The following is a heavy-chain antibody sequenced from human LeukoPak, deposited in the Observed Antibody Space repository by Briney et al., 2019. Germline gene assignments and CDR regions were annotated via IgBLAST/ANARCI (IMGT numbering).Heavy chain of an antibody. D-gene: IGHD4-17*01. CDR3: ARDYGTWYFDL. CDR1: GFTFDDYA. CDR2: INWNSGNI. J-gene: IGHJ2*01. Sequence: GGSLRLSCAASGFTFDDYAMHWVRQAPGKGLEWVSGINWNSGNIGYADSVKGRFTISRDNAKNSLYLQMNSLRAEDTALYYCARDYGTWYFDLWGRGTLVTVSS. V-gene: IGHV3-9*01.